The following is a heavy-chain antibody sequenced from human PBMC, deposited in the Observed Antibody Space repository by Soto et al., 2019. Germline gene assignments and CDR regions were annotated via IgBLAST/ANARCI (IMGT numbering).Heavy chain of an antibody. CDR2: ISGSGGST. CDR3: AKVSVQRDIVVVVAGSWYFDL. J-gene: IGHJ2*01. D-gene: IGHD2-15*01. V-gene: IGHV3-23*01. CDR1: GFTFISYA. Sequence: PGGSLRLSCAASGFTFISYAMSWVRQAPGKGLEWVSAISGSGGSTYYADSVKGRFTISRDNSKNTLYLQMNSLRAEDTAVYYCAKVSVQRDIVVVVAGSWYFDLWGRGTLVTVSS.